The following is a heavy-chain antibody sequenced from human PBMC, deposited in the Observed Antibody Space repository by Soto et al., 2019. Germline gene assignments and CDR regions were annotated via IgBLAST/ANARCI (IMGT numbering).Heavy chain of an antibody. J-gene: IGHJ5*02. D-gene: IGHD6-19*01. CDR3: ARAPYSSGWYGWFDP. CDR1: GYTFTSYA. V-gene: IGHV1-3*01. Sequence: QVQLVQSGAEVKKPGASVKVSCKASGYTFTSYAMHWVRQAPGQRLEWMGWINAGNGNTKYSQKFQGRVTITRDTSASTAYMELSSLRSEDTAVYYCARAPYSSGWYGWFDPWGQGTLVTVSS. CDR2: INAGNGNT.